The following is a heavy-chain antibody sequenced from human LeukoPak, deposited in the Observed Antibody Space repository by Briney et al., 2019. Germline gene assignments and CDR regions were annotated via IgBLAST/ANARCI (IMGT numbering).Heavy chain of an antibody. D-gene: IGHD3-22*01. CDR2: IIPIFGTA. CDR1: GGTFSSYA. CDR3: ARGRNYYDSSGYYYEGDAFDI. J-gene: IGHJ3*02. V-gene: IGHV1-69*01. Sequence: SVKVSCKASGGTFSSYAISWVRQAPGQGLEWMGGIIPIFGTANYAQKFQGRVTITADESTSTAYMELSSLRSEDTAVYYCARGRNYYDSSGYYYEGDAFDIWGQGTMVTVSS.